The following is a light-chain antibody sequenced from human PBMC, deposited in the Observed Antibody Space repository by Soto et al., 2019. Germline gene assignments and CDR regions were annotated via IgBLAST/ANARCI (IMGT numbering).Light chain of an antibody. CDR1: SSEVGGYNY. CDR2: DVS. V-gene: IGLV2-11*01. CDR3: CSYAGSDTYV. Sequence: LTHPRSVSGSPGQSVTISCTGTSSEVGGYNYVSWYQQHPGKAPKLMIYDVSKRPSGVPDRFSGSKSGNTASLTISGLQAEDEADYYCCSYAGSDTYVFGTGTTVTGL. J-gene: IGLJ1*01.